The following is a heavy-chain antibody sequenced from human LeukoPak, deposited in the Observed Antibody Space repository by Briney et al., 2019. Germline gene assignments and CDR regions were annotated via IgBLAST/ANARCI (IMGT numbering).Heavy chain of an antibody. J-gene: IGHJ4*02. V-gene: IGHV3-23*01. Sequence: GGSLRLSSAASGFTFSSYAMSWVRQAPGKGLEWVSGISGSGGTTYYADSVKGRFTISRDNSKNTLYLQMSSLRAEDTAVYYCARPQGYSGYLSPPDYWGQGTLVTVSS. CDR3: ARPQGYSGYLSPPDY. D-gene: IGHD5-12*01. CDR2: ISGSGGTT. CDR1: GFTFSSYA.